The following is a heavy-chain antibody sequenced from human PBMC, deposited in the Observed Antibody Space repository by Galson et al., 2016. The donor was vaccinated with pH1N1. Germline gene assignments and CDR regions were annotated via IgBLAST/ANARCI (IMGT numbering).Heavy chain of an antibody. V-gene: IGHV3-74*01. CDR3: VRPYCGGGTCYPGSG. D-gene: IGHD2-15*01. J-gene: IGHJ4*02. Sequence: SLRLSCAASGFTFSTYWMHWVRQAPGEGLVWVSRINTDGSDTTYADSVKGRLTVSRDNAKNTLYLQMNSLRAEDTAVYYWVRPYCGGGTCYPGSGWGQGTLVTVS. CDR2: INTDGSDT. CDR1: GFTFSTYW.